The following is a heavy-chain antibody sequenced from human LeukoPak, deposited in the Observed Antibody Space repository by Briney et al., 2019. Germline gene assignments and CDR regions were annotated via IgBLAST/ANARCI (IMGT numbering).Heavy chain of an antibody. D-gene: IGHD3-10*01. CDR3: AREREGVRSAFDI. V-gene: IGHV3-53*01. Sequence: PGGSLRLSCAASGFTVSSNYMSWVRQAPGKGLEWVSVIYSGGRTDYADSVKGRFTISRDNSKNTLYLQMNSLRAEDTAMYYCAREREGVRSAFDIWGQGTMVTVSS. CDR2: IYSGGRT. CDR1: GFTVSSNY. J-gene: IGHJ3*02.